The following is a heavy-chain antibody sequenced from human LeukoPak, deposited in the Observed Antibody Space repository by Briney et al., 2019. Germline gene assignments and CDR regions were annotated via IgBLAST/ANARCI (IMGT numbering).Heavy chain of an antibody. V-gene: IGHV1-69*04. CDR2: IIPILGIA. D-gene: IGHD6-19*01. CDR3: ARGIAVAGTGFDY. J-gene: IGHJ4*02. Sequence: SVKVSCKASGGTFSSYAISWVRQAPGQGLEWMGRIIPILGIANYAQKFQGRVTITADKSTSTAYMELSSLRSEDTAVYYCARGIAVAGTGFDYWGQGTLVTVSS. CDR1: GGTFSSYA.